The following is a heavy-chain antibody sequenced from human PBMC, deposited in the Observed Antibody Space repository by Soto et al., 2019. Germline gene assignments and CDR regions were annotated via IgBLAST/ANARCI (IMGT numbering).Heavy chain of an antibody. CDR3: ARYDDTSGYRRPFDY. Sequence: QVQLVQSGAEVKKPGASVKVSCKASGYTFTSYDINWVRQTPGQGLEWMGWISAYSGNTNYAQKFQGRVTMTTDTSTTTAYMELRSLRSDDTAVYYCARYDDTSGYRRPFDYWGQGTLVTVSS. J-gene: IGHJ4*02. D-gene: IGHD3-22*01. V-gene: IGHV1-18*01. CDR1: GYTFTSYD. CDR2: ISAYSGNT.